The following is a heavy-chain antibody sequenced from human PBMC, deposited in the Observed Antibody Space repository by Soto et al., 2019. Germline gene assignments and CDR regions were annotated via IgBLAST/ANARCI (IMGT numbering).Heavy chain of an antibody. CDR2: INSDGSST. CDR1: GFTFSSYW. CDR3: ARERRYSSDY. J-gene: IGHJ4*02. Sequence: GGSLRLSCAASGFTFSSYWMHWVRQAPGKGLVYVSRINSDGSSTSYADSVKGRFTISRDNAKNTLYLQMNSLRAEDTAVYYCARERRYSSDYWGQGTLVTVSS. V-gene: IGHV3-74*01. D-gene: IGHD6-13*01.